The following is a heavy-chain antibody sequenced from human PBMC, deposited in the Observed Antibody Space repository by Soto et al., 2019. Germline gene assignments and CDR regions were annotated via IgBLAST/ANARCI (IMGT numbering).Heavy chain of an antibody. Sequence: PGGSLRLSCAASGFTFNNYAMSWVRQAPGKGPEWVSTISNTGGNTYYADSVKGRFTISRDISTDTLYLQMSSLRAEDTAVYYCAKDLSYGSGSFSMDVWGKGTTVTVSS. CDR3: AKDLSYGSGSFSMDV. V-gene: IGHV3-23*01. J-gene: IGHJ6*04. CDR2: ISNTGGNT. D-gene: IGHD3-10*01. CDR1: GFTFNNYA.